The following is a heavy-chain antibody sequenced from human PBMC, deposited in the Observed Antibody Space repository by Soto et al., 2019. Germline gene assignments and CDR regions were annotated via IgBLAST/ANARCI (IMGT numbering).Heavy chain of an antibody. Sequence: QVQLQESGPGLVKPSQTLSLTCTVSGGSISSGDYYWSWIRQPPGKGLEWIGYIYYSGSTYYNPSLKRRVTISVDTSKNQFTLKLSSVTAADTAVYYCARDRNPYLAFDIWGQGTMVTVSS. CDR2: IYYSGST. CDR1: GGSISSGDYY. V-gene: IGHV4-30-4*01. J-gene: IGHJ3*02. CDR3: ARDRNPYLAFDI.